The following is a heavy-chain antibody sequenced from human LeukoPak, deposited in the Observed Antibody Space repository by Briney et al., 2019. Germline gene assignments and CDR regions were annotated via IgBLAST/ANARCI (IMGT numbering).Heavy chain of an antibody. CDR3: ARGKTYYDFWSGYFHNYYYYMDV. Sequence: LETLSLTCTVSGYSISSGYYWGWIRQPPGKGLEWIGSIYHSGSTYYNPSLKSRVTISVDTSKNQFSLKLSSVTAADTAVYYCARGKTYYDFWSGYFHNYYYYMDVWGKGTTVTVSS. CDR2: IYHSGST. CDR1: GYSISSGYY. V-gene: IGHV4-38-2*02. D-gene: IGHD3-3*01. J-gene: IGHJ6*03.